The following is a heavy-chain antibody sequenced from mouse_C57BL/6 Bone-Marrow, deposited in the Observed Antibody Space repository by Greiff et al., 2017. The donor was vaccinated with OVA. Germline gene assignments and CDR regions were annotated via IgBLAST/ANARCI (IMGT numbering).Heavy chain of an antibody. CDR3: TGGWLLLAWFAY. V-gene: IGHV14-4*01. D-gene: IGHD2-3*01. CDR1: GFNIKDDY. Sequence: EVQLQQSGAELVRPGASVKLSCTASGFNIKDDYMHWVKQRPEQGLEWIGWIDPENGDTEYASKFQGKATITADTSSNTAYLQLSSLTSEDTAVYHCTGGWLLLAWFAYWGQGTLVTVSA. CDR2: IDPENGDT. J-gene: IGHJ3*01.